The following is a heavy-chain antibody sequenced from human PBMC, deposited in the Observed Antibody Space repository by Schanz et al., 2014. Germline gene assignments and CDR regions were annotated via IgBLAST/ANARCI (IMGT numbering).Heavy chain of an antibody. CDR3: ARGNRLQYYDDIWGSYRDPSELDY. J-gene: IGHJ4*02. D-gene: IGHD3-16*02. CDR2: INPNSGAT. CDR1: GYTFTGYY. Sequence: QVQLVQSGAEVKKPGASVKVSCQASGYTFTGYYMHWVRQAPGQGLEWMGQINPNSGATIYAQNFQGRVTMTRDTSISTAYMELTSLRSEDTAFYYCARGNRLQYYDDIWGSYRDPSELDYWGQGTLVTVSS. V-gene: IGHV1-2*06.